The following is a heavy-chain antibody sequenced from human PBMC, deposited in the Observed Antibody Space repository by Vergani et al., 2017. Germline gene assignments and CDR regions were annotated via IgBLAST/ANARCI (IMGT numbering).Heavy chain of an antibody. V-gene: IGHV4-31*11. CDR3: ARVDTQVPATAHFYYIDV. D-gene: IGHD6-25*01. CDR2: IFYSGTT. Sequence: QVQLQESGPGVVKPSQTLSLTCAVSGGSISSGDHCWTWIRQRPGKGLEWIGYIFYSGTTYDNPSLRSRLTISVDTSQNQFSLKLRSVTTADTAEYYCARVDTQVPATAHFYYIDVWGKGTTVVVSS. J-gene: IGHJ6*03. CDR1: GGSISSGDHC.